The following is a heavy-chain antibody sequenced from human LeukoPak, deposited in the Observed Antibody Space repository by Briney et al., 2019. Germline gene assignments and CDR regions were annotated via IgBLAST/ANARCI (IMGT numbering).Heavy chain of an antibody. CDR3: ASGPYQLLYPYFDY. D-gene: IGHD2-2*02. Sequence: GGSLRLTCAASGFTFRIYTMNWVRQAPGKGLEWVAVISYDGSNKYYADSVKGRFTISRDNSKNTLYLQMNSLRAEDTAVYYCASGPYQLLYPYFDYWGQGTLVTVSS. CDR1: GFTFRIYT. CDR2: ISYDGSNK. J-gene: IGHJ4*02. V-gene: IGHV3-30-3*01.